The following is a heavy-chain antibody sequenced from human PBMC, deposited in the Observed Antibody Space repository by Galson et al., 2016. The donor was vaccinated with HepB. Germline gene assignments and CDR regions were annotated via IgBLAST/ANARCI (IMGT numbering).Heavy chain of an antibody. CDR1: GGAISHYY. CDR3: ARGGYCSGGSCLRGFYYYYGMDV. CDR2: IYYSGSI. V-gene: IGHV4-59*01. Sequence: SETLSLTCTISGGAISHYYWSWIRQPPGKGLEWIAYIYYSGSIKYNPSLKSRVTISVDAPKNQFSLKLSSVTAADTAVYYCARGGYCSGGSCLRGFYYYYGMDVWGQGTTVTVSS. J-gene: IGHJ6*02. D-gene: IGHD2-15*01.